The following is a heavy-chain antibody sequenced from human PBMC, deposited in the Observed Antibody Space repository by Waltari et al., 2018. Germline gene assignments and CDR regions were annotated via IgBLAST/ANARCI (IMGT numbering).Heavy chain of an antibody. CDR1: GCRFRSNG. D-gene: IGHD4-17*01. J-gene: IGHJ5*02. CDR2: ISYHGTNR. Sequence: QVQLVESGGGVVQPGRSLRLSCVACGCRFRSNGMHWVRQAPGKGLEWVAIISYHGTNRDYGDSVKGRFYISRDNSKNTLYLQMNSLRVEDTAVYYCAKSRLRWGGAPDSWGQGTLVTVSP. V-gene: IGHV3-30*18. CDR3: AKSRLRWGGAPDS.